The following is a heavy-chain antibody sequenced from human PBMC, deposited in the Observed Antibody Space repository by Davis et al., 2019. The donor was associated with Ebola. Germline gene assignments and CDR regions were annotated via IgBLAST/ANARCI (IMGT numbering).Heavy chain of an antibody. V-gene: IGHV4-34*01. CDR2: INHSGST. CDR3: ARHRFWSGYYYYYYGMDV. D-gene: IGHD3-3*01. Sequence: MPSETLSLTCAVYGGSFSGYYWSWIRQPPGKGLEWIGEINHSGSTNYNPSLKSRVTISVDTSKNQFSLKLSSVTAADTAVYYCARHRFWSGYYYYYYGMDVWGQGTTVTVSS. CDR1: GGSFSGYY. J-gene: IGHJ6*02.